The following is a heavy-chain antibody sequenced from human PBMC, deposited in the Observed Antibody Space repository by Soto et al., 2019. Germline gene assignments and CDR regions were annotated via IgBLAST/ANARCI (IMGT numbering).Heavy chain of an antibody. CDR1: GYTFRNNG. Sequence: ASVKVSCQASGYTFRNNGINWVRQAPGRGLGWMGWMSTYNGDTNYAQKFRGRVTMTTDTATSAAYMELRNLTSDDTAVYYCASPTSRERCMEVWGQGSTVTVSS. CDR2: MSTYNGDT. D-gene: IGHD1-26*01. CDR3: ASPTSRERCMEV. V-gene: IGHV1-18*01. J-gene: IGHJ6*02.